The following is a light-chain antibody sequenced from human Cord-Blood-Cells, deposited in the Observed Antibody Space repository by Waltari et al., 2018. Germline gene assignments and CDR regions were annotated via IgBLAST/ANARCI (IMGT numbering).Light chain of an antibody. CDR2: AAS. J-gene: IGKJ2*03. CDR1: QSISSY. V-gene: IGKV1-39*01. CDR3: QQSYSTPRS. Sequence: DIQMTQSQSSLSASVVDRVTITCRASQSISSYLNWYQQKPGKAPKLLIYAASSLQSGVPSRFSGSGSGTDFTLTISSLQPEDFATYYCQQSYSTPRSFGQGTKLEIK.